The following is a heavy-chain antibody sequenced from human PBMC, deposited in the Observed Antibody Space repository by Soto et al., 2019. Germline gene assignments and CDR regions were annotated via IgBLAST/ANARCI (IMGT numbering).Heavy chain of an antibody. D-gene: IGHD3-10*01. Sequence: SSETLSLTCTVSGGSISSGGYYWSWIRQHPGKGLEWIGYIYYSGSTYYNPSLKSRVTISVDTSKNQFSLKLSSVTAADTAVYYCARTKSPVRGVKLYYFDYWGQGTLVTVSS. V-gene: IGHV4-31*03. CDR2: IYYSGST. J-gene: IGHJ4*02. CDR3: ARTKSPVRGVKLYYFDY. CDR1: GGSISSGGYY.